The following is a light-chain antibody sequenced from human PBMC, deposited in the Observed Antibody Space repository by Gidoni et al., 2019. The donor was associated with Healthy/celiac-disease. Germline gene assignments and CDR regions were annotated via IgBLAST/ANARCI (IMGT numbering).Light chain of an antibody. CDR2: GAT. V-gene: IGKV1-39*01. CDR3: QQCYSTSYT. J-gene: IGKJ2*01. Sequence: DIQLTQSPSSLSASVGDRVTITCRASQNIGGYLNRYQHKPGKAPELLIFGATNLHSGAPPRFSGSGSGTDFSLTISSLQPEDFASYYCQQCYSTSYTFGQGTKVEIK. CDR1: QNIGGY.